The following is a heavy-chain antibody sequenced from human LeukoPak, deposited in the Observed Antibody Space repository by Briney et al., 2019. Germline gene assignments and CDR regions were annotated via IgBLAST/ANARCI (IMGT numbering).Heavy chain of an antibody. D-gene: IGHD2-8*01. V-gene: IGHV4-4*07. CDR3: ARDSRSMEYNYYYMDV. CDR1: GGSITSYY. CDR2: IYTRDST. J-gene: IGHJ6*03. Sequence: SETLSLTCTVSGGSITSYYWSWIRQPAGKGLEWIGRIYTRDSTNYNPSLKSRVTMSVDTSNNQFSLKLSSVTAADTAVYYCARDSRSMEYNYYYMDVWGKGTTVTVSS.